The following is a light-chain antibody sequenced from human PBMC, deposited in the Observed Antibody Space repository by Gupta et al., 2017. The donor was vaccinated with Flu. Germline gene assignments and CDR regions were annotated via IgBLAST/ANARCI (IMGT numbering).Light chain of an antibody. V-gene: IGLV1-51*02. CDR2: ENN. Sequence: KVPISFSGSSSNIVNNYVSWYQQLPGTAPKLLIYENNKRPSGIPDRFSGSKSGTSATLGITGLQTGDEADYYCGTWDSSLSVRVFGGGTKLTVL. CDR1: SSNIVNNY. J-gene: IGLJ3*02. CDR3: GTWDSSLSVRV.